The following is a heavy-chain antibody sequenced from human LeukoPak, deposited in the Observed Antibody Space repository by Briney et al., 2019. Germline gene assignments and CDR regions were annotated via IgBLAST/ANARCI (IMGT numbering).Heavy chain of an antibody. Sequence: ASVKVSCKASSYTFTSYGIRWVRQAPGQGLEWMGWISAYNGNTNYAQKLQGRVTMTTDTSTSTAYMELRSLRSDDTAVYYCARASNYDFWSGYYLWTADDYYYYGMDVWGQGTTVTVSS. V-gene: IGHV1-18*01. D-gene: IGHD3-3*01. CDR3: ARASNYDFWSGYYLWTADDYYYYGMDV. J-gene: IGHJ6*02. CDR2: ISAYNGNT. CDR1: SYTFTSYG.